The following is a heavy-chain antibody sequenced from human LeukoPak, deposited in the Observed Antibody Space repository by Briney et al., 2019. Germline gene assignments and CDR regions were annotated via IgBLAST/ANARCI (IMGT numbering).Heavy chain of an antibody. CDR1: GFTFSSYS. Sequence: TGGSLRLSCAASGFTFSSYSMNWLRQAPGKGLEWVSSISSSSSYIYYADSVKGRFTISRDNGKNSLYVQMNSLRAEDTAVYYCARVGDDSFDYWGQGTLVTVSS. CDR2: ISSSSSYI. V-gene: IGHV3-21*01. D-gene: IGHD3-22*01. CDR3: ARVGDDSFDY. J-gene: IGHJ4*02.